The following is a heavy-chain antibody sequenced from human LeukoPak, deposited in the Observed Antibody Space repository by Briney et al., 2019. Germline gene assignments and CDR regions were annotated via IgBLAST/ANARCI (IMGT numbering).Heavy chain of an antibody. CDR2: INPNSGDT. CDR1: GYTFTVYS. V-gene: IGHV1-2*02. CDR3: ARDYDILTGYFSPPDY. D-gene: IGHD3-9*01. Sequence: ASVKLSCKASGYTFTVYSMHWVRQAPGQGLEWMGWINPNSGDTKYSQNFQGRVTMSWDTSISTAYMELNRLTSDDTAVYYCARDYDILTGYFSPPDYWGQGTLVTVSS. J-gene: IGHJ4*02.